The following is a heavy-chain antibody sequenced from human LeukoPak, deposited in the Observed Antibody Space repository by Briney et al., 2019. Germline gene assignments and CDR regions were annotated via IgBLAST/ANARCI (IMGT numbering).Heavy chain of an antibody. V-gene: IGHV3-7*05. CDR2: IKPDGSVK. Sequence: GGSLRLSCAASGFTFSSYWMIWVRQAPGKGLEWVANIKPDGSVKDYEDSVKGRFTISRDNAKNSLYLQVNSLRAEDTAVYYCARYGRGWHNFDCWGQGTLVTVSS. CDR3: ARYGRGWHNFDC. J-gene: IGHJ4*02. D-gene: IGHD6-19*01. CDR1: GFTFSSYW.